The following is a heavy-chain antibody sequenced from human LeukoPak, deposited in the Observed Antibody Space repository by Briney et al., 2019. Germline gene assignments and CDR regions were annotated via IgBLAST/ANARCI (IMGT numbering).Heavy chain of an antibody. CDR3: ARVGLTIFGVVTPPPDY. D-gene: IGHD3-3*01. Sequence: ASVKVSCKASGYTFTSYGISWVRQAPGQGLEWMGWISAYNGNTNYAQKLQGRVTMTTDTSTSTAYMELRSLRSDDTAVYYCARVGLTIFGVVTPPPDYWGQGTLVTVSS. CDR1: GYTFTSYG. V-gene: IGHV1-18*01. J-gene: IGHJ4*02. CDR2: ISAYNGNT.